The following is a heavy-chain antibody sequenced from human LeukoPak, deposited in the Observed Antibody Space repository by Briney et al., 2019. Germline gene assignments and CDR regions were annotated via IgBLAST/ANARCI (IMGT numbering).Heavy chain of an antibody. V-gene: IGHV4-39*07. CDR1: GGSISSSNYY. CDR3: ARGFDGPNAFDI. Sequence: TSETLSLTCTVSGGSISSSNYYWGWIRQPPGKGLEWIGSIYYSGSTYYSPSLKSRVTISIDTSKTHFSLKLSSMTAADTAVYYCARGFDGPNAFDIWGQGTMVTVSS. J-gene: IGHJ3*02. CDR2: IYYSGST. D-gene: IGHD3-9*01.